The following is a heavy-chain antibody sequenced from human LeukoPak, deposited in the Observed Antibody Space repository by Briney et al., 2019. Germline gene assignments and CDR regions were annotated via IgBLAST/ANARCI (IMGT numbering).Heavy chain of an antibody. CDR2: IIPIFGTA. J-gene: IGHJ3*02. D-gene: IGHD1-14*01. CDR1: GGTFSSYA. CDR3: ARAPVLPPSRGAFDI. Sequence: ASVKVSCKASGGTFSSYAISWVRQAPGQGLEWMGGIIPIFGTANYAQKFQGRVTITTDESTSTAYMELSSLRSEDTAVYYCARAPVLPPSRGAFDIWGQGTMVTVSS. V-gene: IGHV1-69*05.